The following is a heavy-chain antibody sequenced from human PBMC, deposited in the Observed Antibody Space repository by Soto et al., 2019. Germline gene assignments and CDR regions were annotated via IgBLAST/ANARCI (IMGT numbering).Heavy chain of an antibody. D-gene: IGHD5-18*01. CDR1: GYTFANKV. V-gene: IGHV1-3*01. CDR3: AREVPYGYSRFDY. CDR2: VNAGNDNT. Sequence: QVHLVQSGAEVKKPGASVKVSCKTSGYTFANKVIHWVRQAPGQRLEWMGWVNAGNDNTKWSREFQGRLTLTKDTSATTAYMELSSLTSEDTAIYFCAREVPYGYSRFDYWGQGTLVTVSS. J-gene: IGHJ4*02.